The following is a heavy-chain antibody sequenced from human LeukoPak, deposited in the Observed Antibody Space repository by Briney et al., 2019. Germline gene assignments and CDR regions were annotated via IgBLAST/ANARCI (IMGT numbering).Heavy chain of an antibody. J-gene: IGHJ4*02. D-gene: IGHD2-15*01. CDR2: ISSSSTSI. CDR3: ARVYCSGGTCYDY. CDR1: GFIFSSYS. V-gene: IGHV3-48*01. Sequence: GGSLRLSCAASGFIFSSYSMNWVRQAPGKGLEWVSFISSSSTSIYYADSVKGRFTASRDNAKKSLYLQMNSLRVEDTAVYYCARVYCSGGTCYDYWGQGTLVTVSS.